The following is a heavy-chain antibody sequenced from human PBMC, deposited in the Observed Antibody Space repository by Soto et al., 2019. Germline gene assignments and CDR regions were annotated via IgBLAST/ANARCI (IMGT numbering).Heavy chain of an antibody. Sequence: PGGSLRLSCAASDFTFSNAWMNWVRQAPGKGLEWVGRIKSKTDGGAIDYAAPIKGRFTISREDSKNTLYLQMNSLKTEDTAVYYCTTQLSSYRNYLYYYYGMDVWGQGSTVTVSS. CDR2: IKSKTDGGAI. D-gene: IGHD3-16*02. J-gene: IGHJ6*02. CDR3: TTQLSSYRNYLYYYYGMDV. CDR1: DFTFSNAW. V-gene: IGHV3-15*07.